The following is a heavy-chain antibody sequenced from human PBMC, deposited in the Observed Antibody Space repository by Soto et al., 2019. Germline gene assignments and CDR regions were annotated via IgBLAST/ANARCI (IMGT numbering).Heavy chain of an antibody. CDR3: ARGSNSPLSRRTEYFQH. J-gene: IGHJ1*01. CDR2: IYYSGST. D-gene: IGHD4-4*01. CDR1: GGSISSSSYY. Sequence: TSETLSLTCTVSGGSISSSSYYWGWIRQPPGKGLEWIGSIYYSGSTYYNPSLKSRVTISVDTSKNQFSLKLSSVTAADTAVYYCARGSNSPLSRRTEYFQHWGQGTLVTVSS. V-gene: IGHV4-39*01.